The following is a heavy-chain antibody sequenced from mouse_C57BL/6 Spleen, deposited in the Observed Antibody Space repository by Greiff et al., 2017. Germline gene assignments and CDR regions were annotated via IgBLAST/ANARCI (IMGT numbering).Heavy chain of an antibody. Sequence: VKLVESGAELARPGASVKMSCKASGYTFTSYTMHWVKQRPGQGLEWIGNINPSSGYTKYNQKFKDKATLTADKSSSTAYMQLSSLTSEDSAVYYCARDYDYGVPFAYWGQGTLVTVSA. D-gene: IGHD2-4*01. V-gene: IGHV1-4*01. CDR2: INPSSGYT. CDR1: GYTFTSYT. CDR3: ARDYDYGVPFAY. J-gene: IGHJ3*01.